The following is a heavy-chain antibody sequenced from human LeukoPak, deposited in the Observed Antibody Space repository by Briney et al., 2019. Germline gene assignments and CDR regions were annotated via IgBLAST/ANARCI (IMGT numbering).Heavy chain of an antibody. J-gene: IGHJ4*02. V-gene: IGHV3-23*01. D-gene: IGHD2-2*01. CDR1: GFTFSSYA. CDR3: VKSPLGDCSNTRCSDR. Sequence: GGSLRLSCAASGFTFSSYAMTWVRQAPGKGLEWVSAISGSGGSTDYADSVKGRFTVSRDNSKNTVHLQMNSLRTEDTAVYHCVKSPLGDCSNTRCSDRWGQGILVTVSS. CDR2: ISGSGGST.